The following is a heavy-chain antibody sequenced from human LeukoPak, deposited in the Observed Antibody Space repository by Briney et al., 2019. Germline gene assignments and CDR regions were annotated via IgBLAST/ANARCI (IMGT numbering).Heavy chain of an antibody. CDR1: GFTSSSYW. D-gene: IGHD5-12*01. V-gene: IGHV3-74*01. CDR2: INTDGSST. Sequence: GGSLRLSCAASGFTSSSYWMHWVRQAPGKGLVWVSIINTDGSSTTYADSVKGRFTISRDNAKNTLYLQMNSLRAEDTAVYYCARDSGRRLDYWGQGTLVTVSS. J-gene: IGHJ4*02. CDR3: ARDSGRRLDY.